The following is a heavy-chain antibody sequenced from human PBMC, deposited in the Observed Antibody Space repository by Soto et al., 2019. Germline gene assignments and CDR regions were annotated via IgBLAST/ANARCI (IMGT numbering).Heavy chain of an antibody. V-gene: IGHV3-74*01. Sequence: EVQLVESGGGLVQPGGSLRLSGAASGFTFSRYWMHWVRQTPGKGLVWVSRTNGDGSDTVYADAVRGRFTASRDNAKSRLFLEFNSLGAEDTAVYHCVRPGLGYWPNGVWTIYDSWGQGALFTVSS. J-gene: IGHJ4*02. CDR3: VRPGLGYWPNGVWTIYDS. CDR1: GFTFSRYW. CDR2: TNGDGSDT. D-gene: IGHD2-8*01.